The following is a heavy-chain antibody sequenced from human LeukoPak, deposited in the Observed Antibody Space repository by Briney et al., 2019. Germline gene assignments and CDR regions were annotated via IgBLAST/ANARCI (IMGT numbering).Heavy chain of an antibody. J-gene: IGHJ4*02. D-gene: IGHD6-19*01. Sequence: ASVKVSCKASGYTFTSYYMHWVRQAPGQGLEWMGIINPSGGSTSYAQKFQGRVTMTRDTSTSTVYMELSSLRSEDTAVYHCARAGSSGCLGYWGQGTLVTVSS. CDR2: INPSGGST. CDR1: GYTFTSYY. V-gene: IGHV1-46*01. CDR3: ARAGSSGCLGY.